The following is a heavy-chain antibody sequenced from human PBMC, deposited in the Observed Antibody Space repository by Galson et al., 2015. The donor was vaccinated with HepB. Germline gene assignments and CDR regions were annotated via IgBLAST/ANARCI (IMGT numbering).Heavy chain of an antibody. CDR3: ARIRGLRCWENVYGMDV. V-gene: IGHV2-70*01. CDR2: IDWDDDK. J-gene: IGHJ6*02. Sequence: PALVKPTQTLTLTCTFSGFSLSTSGMCVSWIRQPPGKALEWLALIDWDDDKYYSTSLKTRLTISKDTSKNQVVLTMTNMDPVDTATYYCARIRGLRCWENVYGMDVWGQGTTVTVSS. CDR1: GFSLSTSGMC. D-gene: IGHD3-3*01.